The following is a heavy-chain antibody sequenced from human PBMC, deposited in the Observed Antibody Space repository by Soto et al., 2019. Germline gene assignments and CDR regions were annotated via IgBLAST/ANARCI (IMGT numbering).Heavy chain of an antibody. CDR2: IKQDGSEK. Sequence: GGSLRLSCAASGFTFSSYWMSWVRQAPGKGLEWVANIKQDGSEKYYVDSVKGRFTISRDNAKNSLYLQMNSLRAEDTAVYYCARNYYPKGYLLFDYWGQGTLVTVSS. J-gene: IGHJ4*02. CDR1: GFTFSSYW. D-gene: IGHD3-10*01. V-gene: IGHV3-7*05. CDR3: ARNYYPKGYLLFDY.